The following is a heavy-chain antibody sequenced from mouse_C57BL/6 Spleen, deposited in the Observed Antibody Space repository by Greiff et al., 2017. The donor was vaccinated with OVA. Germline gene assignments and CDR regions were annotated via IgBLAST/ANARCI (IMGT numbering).Heavy chain of an antibody. D-gene: IGHD5-1*01. CDR2: IDPENGDT. J-gene: IGHJ3*02. CDR1: GFNIKDDY. V-gene: IGHV14-4*01. CDR3: TSTPFAQ. Sequence: VQLQQSGAELVRPGASVKLSCTASGFNIKDDYMHWVKQRPEQGLEWIGWIDPENGDTEYASKFQGKATITADTSSNTAYLQISSLTSEDTAVYHCTSTPFAQWGKGTLVTVSA.